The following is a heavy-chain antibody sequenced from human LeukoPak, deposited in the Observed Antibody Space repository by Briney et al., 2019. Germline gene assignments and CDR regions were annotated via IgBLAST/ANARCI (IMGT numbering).Heavy chain of an antibody. D-gene: IGHD2-2*01. Sequence: GRSLRLSCAASGFTFSSYALTWVRQAPGKGLEWVSGISGSGGSTYYADSVKGRFTISRDNFKNTLYLQMNSLRAEDTAVYYCAKVDAYQLPPDYFEYWGQGTLVTVSS. CDR3: AKVDAYQLPPDYFEY. CDR2: ISGSGGST. V-gene: IGHV3-23*01. CDR1: GFTFSSYA. J-gene: IGHJ4*02.